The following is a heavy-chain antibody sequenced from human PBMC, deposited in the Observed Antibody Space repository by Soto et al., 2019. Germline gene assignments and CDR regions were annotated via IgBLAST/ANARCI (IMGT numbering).Heavy chain of an antibody. CDR3: ESGSDYYGSGSRFDY. D-gene: IGHD3-10*01. J-gene: IGHJ4*02. V-gene: IGHV4-34*01. CDR2: INDRGIT. CDR1: GGSFSGYY. Sequence: QVQVQQWGAGLLKPSETLSLSCAVSGGSFSGYYWSWIRQPPGKGLESIAEINDRGITNYKPSLKSRVTISIDTSKNHFSLWLSSVTAAATAIYCCESGSDYYGSGSRFDYWGQGTLVTVSS.